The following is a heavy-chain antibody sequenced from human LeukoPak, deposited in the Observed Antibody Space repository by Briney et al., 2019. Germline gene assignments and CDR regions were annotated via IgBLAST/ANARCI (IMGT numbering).Heavy chain of an antibody. CDR3: TTTLWGYYGKDSKDAFDI. D-gene: IGHD3-22*01. J-gene: IGHJ3*02. CDR2: IKSKTDGGTT. Sequence: PGGSLRLSCAASGFTFSNAWMSWVRQAPGKGLEWVGRIKSKTDGGTTDYAAPVKGRFTISRDDSKNTLYLQMNSLKTEDTAVYYCTTTLWGYYGKDSKDAFDIWGQGTMVTVSS. CDR1: GFTFSNAW. V-gene: IGHV3-15*01.